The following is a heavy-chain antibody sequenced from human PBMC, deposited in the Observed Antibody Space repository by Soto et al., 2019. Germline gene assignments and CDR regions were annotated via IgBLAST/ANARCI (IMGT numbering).Heavy chain of an antibody. Sequence: EVQLVESGGGLVKPGGSLRLSCAASGFTFSSYTMNWVRQAPGKGLEWVSSISSSSSYIYYADSVKGRFTISRDNAKNSLYLQMNSLRAEDTAVYYCARGRGSYPNYFDYWGRGTLVTVSS. D-gene: IGHD1-26*01. CDR2: ISSSSSYI. J-gene: IGHJ4*02. V-gene: IGHV3-21*01. CDR1: GFTFSSYT. CDR3: ARGRGSYPNYFDY.